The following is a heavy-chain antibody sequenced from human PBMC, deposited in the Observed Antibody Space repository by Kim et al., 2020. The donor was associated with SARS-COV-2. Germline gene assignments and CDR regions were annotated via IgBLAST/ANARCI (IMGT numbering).Heavy chain of an antibody. CDR2: IYYSGST. D-gene: IGHD3-9*01. Sequence: SETLSLTCTVSGGSISSSSYYWGWIRQPPGKGLEWIGSIYYSGSTYYNPSLKSRVTISVDTSKNQFSLKLSSVTAADTAVYYCASRLARGVFDYWGQGTLGTVSP. CDR1: GGSISSSSYY. V-gene: IGHV4-39*01. CDR3: ASRLARGVFDY. J-gene: IGHJ4*02.